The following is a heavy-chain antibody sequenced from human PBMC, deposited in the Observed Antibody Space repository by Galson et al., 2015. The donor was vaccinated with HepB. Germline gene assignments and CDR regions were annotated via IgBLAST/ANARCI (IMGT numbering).Heavy chain of an antibody. J-gene: IGHJ3*02. V-gene: IGHV3-9*01. CDR1: GFTFDDYA. CDR2: ISWNSGSI. CDR3: AKGYIVVVPAAGEEAFDI. Sequence: SLRLSCAASGFTFDDYAMHWVRQAPGKGLEWVSGISWNSGSIGYADSVKGRFTISRDNAKNSLYLQMNSLRAEDTALYYCAKGYIVVVPAAGEEAFDIWGQGTMVTVSS. D-gene: IGHD2-2*01.